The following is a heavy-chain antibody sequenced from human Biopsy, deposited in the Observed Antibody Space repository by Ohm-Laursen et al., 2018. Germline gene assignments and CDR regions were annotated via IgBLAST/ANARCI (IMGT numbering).Heavy chain of an antibody. CDR1: GGSISSFY. CDR3: ARRGSGGRSFDH. V-gene: IGHV4-59*08. D-gene: IGHD2-15*01. J-gene: IGHJ4*02. Sequence: SDTLSLTCAVSGGSISSFYWTWIRQPPGKGPEWIGDISDSGGTNYKHSHKSRVIISVDTSKNQFSLNLSSVTAADTAVYYCARRGSGGRSFDHWGQGTLVTVSS. CDR2: ISDSGGT.